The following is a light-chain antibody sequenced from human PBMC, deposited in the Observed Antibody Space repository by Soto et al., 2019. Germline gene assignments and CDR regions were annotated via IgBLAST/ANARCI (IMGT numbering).Light chain of an antibody. V-gene: IGLV4-69*01. J-gene: IGLJ3*02. CDR1: SGHSSFI. CDR3: QTWGTGIRV. Sequence: QPVLTQSPSASASLGTSVKLTCTLSSGHSSFIIAWHQQQPGKGPRYLMKLNSDGSHTKGNGIPDRFSGSRSGAERYLTISSLQSEDEADYYCQTWGTGIRVFGGGTQLTVL. CDR2: LNSDGSH.